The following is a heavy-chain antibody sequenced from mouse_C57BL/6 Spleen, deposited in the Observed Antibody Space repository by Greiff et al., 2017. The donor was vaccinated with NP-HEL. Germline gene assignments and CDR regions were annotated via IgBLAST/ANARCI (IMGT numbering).Heavy chain of an antibody. D-gene: IGHD1-3*01. CDR3: ARLGSKDAMDY. J-gene: IGHJ4*01. CDR1: GYAFTNYL. Sequence: VQLQQSGAELVRPGTSVKVSCKASGYAFTNYLIEWVKQRPGQDLEWIGVINPGSGGTNYNEKFKGKATLTADKSSSTAYMQLSSLTSEDSAVYFWARLGSKDAMDYWGQGTSVTVSS. V-gene: IGHV1-54*01. CDR2: INPGSGGT.